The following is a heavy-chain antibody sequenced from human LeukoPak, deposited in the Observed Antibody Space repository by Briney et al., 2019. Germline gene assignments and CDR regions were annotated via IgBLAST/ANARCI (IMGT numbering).Heavy chain of an antibody. CDR2: IYHSGST. J-gene: IGHJ4*02. D-gene: IGHD1-26*01. Sequence: SETLSLTCAVSGGSISSSNWWSWVRPPPGNGLEWIGEIYHSGSTNYNPSLKSRVTISVDKSKNQFSLKLSSVTAADTAVYYCARVSSGATTVDYWGQGTLVTVSS. CDR3: ARVSSGATTVDY. V-gene: IGHV4-4*02. CDR1: GGSISSSNW.